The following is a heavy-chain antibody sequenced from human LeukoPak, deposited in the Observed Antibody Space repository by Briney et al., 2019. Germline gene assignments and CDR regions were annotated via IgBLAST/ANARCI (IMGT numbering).Heavy chain of an antibody. D-gene: IGHD3-10*01. J-gene: IGHJ6*02. CDR3: ARDFIYGSGSYYPSSPPYYYGMDV. V-gene: IGHV4-31*03. CDR2: IYYSGST. Sequence: SQTLSLTCTVSGGSISSGGYYWSWIRQHPGKGLEWIGYIYYSGSTYYNPSLKSRVTISVDTSKNQFSLKLSSVTAADTAVYYCARDFIYGSGSYYPSSPPYYYGMDVWGQGTTVTVSS. CDR1: GGSISSGGYY.